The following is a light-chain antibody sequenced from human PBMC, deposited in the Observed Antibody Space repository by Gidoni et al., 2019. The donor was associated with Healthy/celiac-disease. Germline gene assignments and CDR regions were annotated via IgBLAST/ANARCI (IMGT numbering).Light chain of an antibody. J-gene: IGKJ4*01. CDR1: QSVSSY. CDR2: DAS. V-gene: IGKV3-11*01. CDR3: QQRSNWLSLT. Sequence: EIVLTQSPATLSLSPGERPTLSCRASQSVSSYLAWSQQKPGQAPRLLIYDASNRATGIPARFSGSGSGTDFTLTISSLEPEDFAVYYCQQRSNWLSLTFGGGTKVEIK.